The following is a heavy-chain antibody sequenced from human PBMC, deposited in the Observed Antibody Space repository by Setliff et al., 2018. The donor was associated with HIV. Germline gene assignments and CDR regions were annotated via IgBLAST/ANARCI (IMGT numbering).Heavy chain of an antibody. CDR2: FDPEHDKT. V-gene: IGHV1-24*01. D-gene: IGHD1-1*01. CDR1: GYTLTDLS. J-gene: IGHJ4*02. CDR3: ASHRRVGTTVLFSY. Sequence: ASVKVSCKVSGYTLTDLSIHWVRQAPGKGLEWMGGFDPEHDKTIYAQKFQGRVTMTEDTSTDTAYMQLNSLRSEDTAVYFCASHRRVGTTVLFSYWGQGTLGTSPQ.